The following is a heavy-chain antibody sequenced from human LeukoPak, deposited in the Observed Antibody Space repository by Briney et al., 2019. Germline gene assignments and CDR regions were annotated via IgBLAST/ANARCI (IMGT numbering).Heavy chain of an antibody. D-gene: IGHD2-2*01. CDR2: IYYSGST. CDR3: ARRVSRTAAVDY. CDR1: AGSITRYY. V-gene: IGHV4-59*08. J-gene: IGHJ4*02. Sequence: SETLSLTCTVSAGSITRYYGSWIRQPPGKGLEGIGYIYYSGSTNYNPSLKSRVTISVDTSKNPFSLKLTSVTAADTAVYYCARRVSRTAAVDYWGQGTLVTVSS.